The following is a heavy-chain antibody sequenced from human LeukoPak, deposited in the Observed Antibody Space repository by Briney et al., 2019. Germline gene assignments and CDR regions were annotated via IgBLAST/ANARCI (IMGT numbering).Heavy chain of an antibody. J-gene: IGHJ4*02. V-gene: IGHV3-23*01. CDR1: GFTFSSYA. CDR2: ISGSGGST. Sequence: GGSLRLSCAASGFTFSSYAMSWVRQAPGKGLEWVSAISGSGGSTYYADSVKGRFTISRDNAKNSLYLQMNSLRAEDTAVYYCARSRDYGGGPFDYWGQGTLVTVSS. D-gene: IGHD4-23*01. CDR3: ARSRDYGGGPFDY.